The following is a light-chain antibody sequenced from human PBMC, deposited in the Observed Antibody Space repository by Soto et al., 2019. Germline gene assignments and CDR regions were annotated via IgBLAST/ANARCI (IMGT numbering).Light chain of an antibody. CDR3: QQSYTNPL. CDR1: QSISNY. J-gene: IGKJ5*01. V-gene: IGKV1-39*01. CDR2: AAT. Sequence: DIQMTQSPSSLSASVGDRVTITCRASQSISNYLNWYQQKAGKVPKLLIYAATSLQSGVPSRFSGSGSGTDFTLTISSLQPEDFATYYCQQSYTNPLFGQGTRLEMK.